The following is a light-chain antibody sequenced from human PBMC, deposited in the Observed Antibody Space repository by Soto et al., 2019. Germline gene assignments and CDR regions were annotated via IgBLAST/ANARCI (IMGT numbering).Light chain of an antibody. Sequence: QSALTQPPSASGSPGQSVTISCSGTSSDVGGYNYVSWYQQHPGKAPKLMICEVTRRPSGVPDRFSRSKSGNTAFLTVSGLQAEDEADYYCASYAGSSVVFGGGTKLTVL. CDR3: ASYAGSSVV. CDR1: SSDVGGYNY. J-gene: IGLJ2*01. V-gene: IGLV2-8*01. CDR2: EVT.